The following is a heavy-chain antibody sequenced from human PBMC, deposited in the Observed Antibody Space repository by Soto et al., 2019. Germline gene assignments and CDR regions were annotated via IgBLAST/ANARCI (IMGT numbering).Heavy chain of an antibody. J-gene: IGHJ4*02. V-gene: IGHV3-23*01. CDR1: GFIFSSYG. CDR2: ISGSGGTK. CDR3: AKDTRLRLGDLSFDAFDS. Sequence: GGSLRLSCAASGFIFSSYGMSWVRQAPGKGPAWVSGISGSGGTKYYADSVKGRFTISRDNSENTLYLQMNSLRAEDTAVYYCAKDTRLRLGDLSFDAFDSWGQGTLVTVS. D-gene: IGHD3-16*02.